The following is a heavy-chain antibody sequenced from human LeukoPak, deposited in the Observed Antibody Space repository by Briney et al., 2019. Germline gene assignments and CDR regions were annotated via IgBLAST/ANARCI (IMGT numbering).Heavy chain of an antibody. V-gene: IGHV1-46*01. CDR1: GYTFTSYY. CDR2: INPSGGST. CDR3: ARDRYYYDSSGYYYLDAFDT. J-gene: IGHJ3*02. D-gene: IGHD3-22*01. Sequence: ASVKVSCKASGYTFTSYYMHWVRQAPGQGLEWMGIINPSGGSTSYAQKFQGRVTMTRDTSTSTVYMELSSLRSEDTAVYYCARDRYYYDSSGYYYLDAFDTWGQGTMVTVSS.